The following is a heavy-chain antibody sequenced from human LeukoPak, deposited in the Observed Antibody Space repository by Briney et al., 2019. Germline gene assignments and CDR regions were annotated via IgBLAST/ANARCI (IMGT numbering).Heavy chain of an antibody. V-gene: IGHV4-34*01. CDR3: ARTHVWGSYRPKYYFDY. Sequence: PSETLSLTCAVYGGSFSGYYWSWIRQPPGKGLEWIGEINHSGSTNYNPSLKSRVTISVDTSKNQFSLKLSSVTAADTAVYYCARTHVWGSYRPKYYFDYWGQGTLVTVSS. CDR2: INHSGST. D-gene: IGHD3-16*02. CDR1: GGSFSGYY. J-gene: IGHJ4*02.